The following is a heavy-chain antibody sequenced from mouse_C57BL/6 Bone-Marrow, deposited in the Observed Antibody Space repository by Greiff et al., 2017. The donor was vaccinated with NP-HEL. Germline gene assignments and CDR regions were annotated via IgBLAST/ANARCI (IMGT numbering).Heavy chain of an antibody. CDR3: ARGGYDSSYNAMDY. CDR1: GFNIKDYY. D-gene: IGHD1-1*01. V-gene: IGHV14-2*01. CDR2: IDPEDGET. J-gene: IGHJ4*01. Sequence: EVKLLESGAELVKPGASVKLSCTASGFNIKDYYMHWVKQRTEQGLEWIGRIDPEDGETKYAPKFQGQATLTADKSSNTAYMQLSSLTSADTAVDYYARGGYDSSYNAMDYWGQGTSVTVSS.